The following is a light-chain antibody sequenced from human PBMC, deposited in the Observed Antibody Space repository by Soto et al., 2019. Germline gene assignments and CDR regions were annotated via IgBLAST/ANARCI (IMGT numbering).Light chain of an antibody. J-gene: IGKJ2*01. V-gene: IGKV3-20*01. CDR3: QQYEDSVLYT. Sequence: EIVLTQSPGTLSLSPGERATLSCMASQSVRSSFFAWYQQKPGQAPRLLIYDVSIRATGTPDRFSGSGSGTDFTLTINRLEPEDFAMYYCQQYEDSVLYTFGQGTKLEI. CDR2: DVS. CDR1: QSVRSSF.